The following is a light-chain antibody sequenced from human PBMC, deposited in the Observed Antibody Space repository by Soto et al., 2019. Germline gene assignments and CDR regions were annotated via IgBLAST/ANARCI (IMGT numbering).Light chain of an antibody. Sequence: QSALTQPTFVSGSPGQSITISCTGNHNDIGTYDYVSWYQQHPGRAPRLLIHGVTTRPSGISGRFSASKSGLTASLTISGLQPEDEADYYCSSFTSNRLYVFGPGTKVTVL. CDR2: GVT. J-gene: IGLJ1*01. V-gene: IGLV2-14*03. CDR1: HNDIGTYDY. CDR3: SSFTSNRLYV.